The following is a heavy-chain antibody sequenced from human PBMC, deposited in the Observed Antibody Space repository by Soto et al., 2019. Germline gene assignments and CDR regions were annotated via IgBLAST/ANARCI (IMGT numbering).Heavy chain of an antibody. CDR2: ISSNGGST. CDR3: VRPLAGVVTAPFDY. J-gene: IGHJ4*02. CDR1: GFTFSSYA. D-gene: IGHD2-21*02. V-gene: IGHV3-64D*08. Sequence: GGSLRLSCSASGFTFSSYAMHWVRQAPGKGLEYVSAISSNGGSTYYADSVKGRFTISRDNSKNTLYLQMSSLRAEDTAVYYCVRPLAGVVTAPFDYWGQGTLVTVSS.